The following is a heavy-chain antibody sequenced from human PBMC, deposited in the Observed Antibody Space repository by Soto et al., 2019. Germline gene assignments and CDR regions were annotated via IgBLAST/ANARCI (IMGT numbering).Heavy chain of an antibody. CDR1: GCTFTSSA. CDR3: ARERRDAYNASHFDY. J-gene: IGHJ4*01. Sequence: AAVKVACKASGCTFTSSAMQWGLQARGQRLEWIGWIVVGSGNTNYAQKFQERVTITRDMSTSTAYMELSSLRSEDTAVYYCARERRDAYNASHFDYWG. V-gene: IGHV1-58*02. CDR2: IVVGSGNT. D-gene: IGHD1-1*01.